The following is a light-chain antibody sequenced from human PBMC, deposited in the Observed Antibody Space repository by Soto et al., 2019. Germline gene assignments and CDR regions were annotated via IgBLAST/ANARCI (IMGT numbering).Light chain of an antibody. Sequence: IQLTQSPSSMSASVGDRVIITGRASQGISSFLAWYQQKPGKAPKLLFYGASTLQSGVPSRFSGSGSGTDFTLTIGSLQPEDFAAYYCQQLNSFPIPFGPGTKVEIK. J-gene: IGKJ3*01. CDR3: QQLNSFPIP. V-gene: IGKV1-9*01. CDR1: QGISSF. CDR2: GAS.